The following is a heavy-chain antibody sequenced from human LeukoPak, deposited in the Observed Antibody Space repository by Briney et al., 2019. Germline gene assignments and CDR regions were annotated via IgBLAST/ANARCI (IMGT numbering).Heavy chain of an antibody. CDR2: IKEDTSQK. CDR1: GFTFNNYW. J-gene: IGHJ4*02. D-gene: IGHD1-26*01. Sequence: GGSLRLSCAASGFTFNNYWMSWVRQGPGKGLEWVAHIKEDTSQKYYVGSVEGRFTISRDNARNSLYLQMNSLRAEDTAVYYCAKYDGGWELLLDFDYWGQGTLVTVSS. CDR3: AKYDGGWELLLDFDY. V-gene: IGHV3-7*03.